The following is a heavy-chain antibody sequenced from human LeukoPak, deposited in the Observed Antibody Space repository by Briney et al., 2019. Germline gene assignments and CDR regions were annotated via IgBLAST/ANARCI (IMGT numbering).Heavy chain of an antibody. J-gene: IGHJ4*02. CDR1: GFTVSINY. CDR3: ARDWTMVRGVPHT. V-gene: IGHV3-66*02. Sequence: GRSLRLSCAVSGFTVSINYMSWVRRAPGKGLEGVSVIYSGGSTYYADAVKGRCTISRDNSQNALYLQMNSLRAEDTAVYYCARDWTMVRGVPHTWGQGTLVTVSS. D-gene: IGHD3-10*01. CDR2: IYSGGST.